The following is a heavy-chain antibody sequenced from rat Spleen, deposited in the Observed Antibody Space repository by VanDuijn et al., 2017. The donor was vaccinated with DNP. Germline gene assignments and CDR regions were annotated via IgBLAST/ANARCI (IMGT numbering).Heavy chain of an antibody. V-gene: IGHV5S10*01. J-gene: IGHJ2*01. CDR1: GFTFSDYA. D-gene: IGHD3-8*01. Sequence: EVQLVESGGGLVRPGRSLKLSCTASGFTFSDYAMAWVRQSPKKGLEWIATVIYDGSKTYSRDSVKGRFTLPRDNAKNTLYLQMDNLRSEYTATYYCASPVPARYCGQGVMVTVSS. CDR3: ASPVPARY. CDR2: VIYDGSKT.